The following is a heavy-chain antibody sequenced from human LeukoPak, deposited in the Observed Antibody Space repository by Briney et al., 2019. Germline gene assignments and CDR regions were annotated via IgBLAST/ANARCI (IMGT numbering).Heavy chain of an antibody. J-gene: IGHJ5*02. D-gene: IGHD3-10*01. V-gene: IGHV3-74*01. CDR3: ARESYYGSGSNYPSCPKCNWFDP. CDR1: GFTFSSYR. Sequence: PGGSLRLSCAASGFTFSSYRMNWVRQAPGKGLEWVSPINSNGSSISYADSVKGRFTISRDNAKNSLYLQMNSLRAEDTAVYYCARESYYGSGSNYPSCPKCNWFDPWGQGNLVTVSS. CDR2: INSNGSSI.